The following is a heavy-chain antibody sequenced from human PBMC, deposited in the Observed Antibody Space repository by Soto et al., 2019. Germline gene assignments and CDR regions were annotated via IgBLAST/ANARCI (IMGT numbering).Heavy chain of an antibody. V-gene: IGHV4-34*01. D-gene: IGHD3-10*01. CDR2: ISHDGGT. CDR3: ARGQLVWYGDLTPYYRDMDV. Sequence: LSLTCAFYGGSFDDFYWSWVRQSPGKGLEWIGEISHDGGTNYSPSLASRISISADTSKNQFSLHLKSVTAADTGLYYCARGQLVWYGDLTPYYRDMDVWGQGTTVTVSS. CDR1: GGSFDDFY. J-gene: IGHJ6*02.